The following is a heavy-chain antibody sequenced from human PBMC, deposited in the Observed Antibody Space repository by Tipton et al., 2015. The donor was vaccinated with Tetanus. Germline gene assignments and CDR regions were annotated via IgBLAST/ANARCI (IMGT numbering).Heavy chain of an antibody. CDR3: ARGLIDDFLGSRIYFDS. Sequence: TLSLTCSVSGDSGNRHYWSWIRQPPGKALEWIGDIFYSGNSISNPSFRSRVTMSVDTSRTLFSLTLIAVTAADTAVYFCARGLIDDFLGSRIYFDSWGPGTLVTVSS. D-gene: IGHD2-8*01. CDR2: IFYSGNS. CDR1: GDSGNRHY. J-gene: IGHJ4*02. V-gene: IGHV4-59*02.